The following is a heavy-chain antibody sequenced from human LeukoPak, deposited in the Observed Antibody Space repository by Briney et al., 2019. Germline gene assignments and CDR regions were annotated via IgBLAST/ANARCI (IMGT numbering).Heavy chain of an antibody. D-gene: IGHD3-10*01. CDR3: TVQLLWFGEGFDP. CDR2: IKSKTGGGTT. V-gene: IGHV3-15*01. CDR1: GFTFSNAW. J-gene: IGHJ5*02. Sequence: GGSLRLSCAASGFTFSNAWMSWVRQAPGKGLEWVGRIKSKTGGGTTDYAAPVKGRFTISRDDSKNTLYLQMNSLKTEDTAVYYCTVQLLWFGEGFDPWGQGTLVTVSS.